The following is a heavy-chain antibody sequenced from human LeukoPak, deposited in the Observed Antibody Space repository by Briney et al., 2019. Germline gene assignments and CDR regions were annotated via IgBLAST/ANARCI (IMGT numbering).Heavy chain of an antibody. D-gene: IGHD3-10*01. CDR2: ISYDGSNK. CDR3: AQLVRGI. V-gene: IGHV3-30*03. Sequence: GGSLRLSCVASGFTFSSYGMHWVRQAPGKGLEWVAVISYDGSNKYYADSVKGRFTISRDNSKNTLYLQMNSLRAEDTAVYYCAQLVRGIWGQGTMVTVSS. J-gene: IGHJ3*02. CDR1: GFTFSSYG.